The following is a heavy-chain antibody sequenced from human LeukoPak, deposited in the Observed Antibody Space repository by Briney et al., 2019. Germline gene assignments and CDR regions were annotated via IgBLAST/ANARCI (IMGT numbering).Heavy chain of an antibody. CDR1: GGFISSYY. D-gene: IGHD3-10*01. CDR2: TYNSGSS. V-gene: IGHV4-59*12. Sequence: SETLSLTCTVSGGFISSYYWSWIRQPPGKGLEWIGYTYNSGSSSYSPSFKSRVTISTDTPRNQFFLRLTSVTAADTAVYYCAGYYGSGQWDNWGQGTLVTVSS. J-gene: IGHJ4*02. CDR3: AGYYGSGQWDN.